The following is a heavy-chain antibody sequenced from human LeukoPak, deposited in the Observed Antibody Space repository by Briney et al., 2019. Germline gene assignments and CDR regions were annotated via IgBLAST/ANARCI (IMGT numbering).Heavy chain of an antibody. J-gene: IGHJ4*02. D-gene: IGHD3-10*01. CDR1: GYSISSGYF. CDR3: ARERDFYGSGTYRDFDY. V-gene: IGHV4-38-2*02. Sequence: SETLSLTCAVSGYSISSGYFWGWIRQPPGKGLEWIGSIYHSGTTYYNPSLKSRVTISVDTSRNQFSLKLTSVTAADTAVYYCARERDFYGSGTYRDFDYWGQGTLVTVSS. CDR2: IYHSGTT.